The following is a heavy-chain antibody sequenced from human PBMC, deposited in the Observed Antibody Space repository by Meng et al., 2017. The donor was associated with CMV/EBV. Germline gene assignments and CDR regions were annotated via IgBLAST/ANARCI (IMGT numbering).Heavy chain of an antibody. CDR2: ISSSSSYI. Sequence: SGFTFSSYSMNWVRQAPGKRLEWVSSISSSSSYIYYADSVKGRFTISRDNAKNSLYLQMNSLRAEDTAVYYCARDFFDYGGNEFDYWGQGTLVTVSS. CDR1: GFTFSSYS. J-gene: IGHJ4*02. D-gene: IGHD4-23*01. V-gene: IGHV3-21*01. CDR3: ARDFFDYGGNEFDY.